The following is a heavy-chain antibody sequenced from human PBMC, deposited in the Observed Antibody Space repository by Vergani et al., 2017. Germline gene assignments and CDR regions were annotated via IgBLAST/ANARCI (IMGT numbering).Heavy chain of an antibody. Sequence: QVQLQESGPGLVKPSQTLSLTCTVSGGSISSGSYYWSWIRQHPGKGLEWIGYIYYSGSTYYNPSLKSRVTISVDTSKNQFSLKLSSVTAADTAVYYCARDFGEYYYDSSGVFDIWGQGTMVTVSS. CDR1: GGSISSGSYY. CDR2: IYYSGST. J-gene: IGHJ3*02. D-gene: IGHD3-22*01. CDR3: ARDFGEYYYDSSGVFDI. V-gene: IGHV4-31*03.